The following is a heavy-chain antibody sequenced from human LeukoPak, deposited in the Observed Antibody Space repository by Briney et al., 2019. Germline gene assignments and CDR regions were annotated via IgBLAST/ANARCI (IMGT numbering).Heavy chain of an antibody. J-gene: IGHJ4*02. V-gene: IGHV5-51*01. CDR3: ARHKSDTAMTYYFDY. CDR2: IYPGDSDT. D-gene: IGHD5-18*01. Sequence: GESLKISCKGSGYSFATYWIGWVRQMPGKGLEWMGVIYPGDSDTRYSPSFQGQVSISADKSTTTAYLQWSDLKASDSAMYYCARHKSDTAMTYYFDYWGQGTLVTVSS. CDR1: GYSFATYW.